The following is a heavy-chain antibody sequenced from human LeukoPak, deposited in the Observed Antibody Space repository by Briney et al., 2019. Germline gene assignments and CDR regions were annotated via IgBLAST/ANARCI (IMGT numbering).Heavy chain of an antibody. CDR3: ASGRTIFYYYMDV. D-gene: IGHD3-3*02. J-gene: IGHJ6*03. CDR1: GYTFTGYY. Sequence: GASVKVSCKASGYTFTGYYIHWARQAPGQGLEWMGWIKPNSGDTNYAQKFQGRVTMTRDTSISTVYMELSRLRFDDTAVYYCASGRTIFYYYMDVWGKGTTVTISS. V-gene: IGHV1-2*02. CDR2: IKPNSGDT.